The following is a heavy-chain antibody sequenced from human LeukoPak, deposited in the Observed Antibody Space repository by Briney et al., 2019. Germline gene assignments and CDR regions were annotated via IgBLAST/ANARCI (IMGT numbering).Heavy chain of an antibody. CDR3: ARDREVRGYSYGY. J-gene: IGHJ4*02. CDR1: GYTFTGYY. V-gene: IGHV1-2*06. D-gene: IGHD5-18*01. Sequence: ASVKVSCKASGYTFTGYYMHWVRQAPGQGLEWMGRINPNSGGTNYAQKFQGGVTMTRDTSISTAYMELSRLRSDDTAGDYCARDREVRGYSYGYWGQGTLVTVSS. CDR2: INPNSGGT.